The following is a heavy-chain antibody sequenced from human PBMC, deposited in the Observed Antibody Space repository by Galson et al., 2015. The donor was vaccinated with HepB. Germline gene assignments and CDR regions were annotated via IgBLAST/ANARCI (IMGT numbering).Heavy chain of an antibody. J-gene: IGHJ1*01. Sequence: FLRLSCAASGFTFNNYAINWVRQAPGKGLERVAVISYDGINKWYADSVKGRFTISRDNSKNTVYLQINSLRAEDTAVYFCAVCFSTSCYAAENFQHWGQGTLVTVSS. CDR3: AVCFSTSCYAAENFQH. V-gene: IGHV3-30-3*01. CDR1: GFTFNNYA. CDR2: ISYDGINK. D-gene: IGHD2-2*01.